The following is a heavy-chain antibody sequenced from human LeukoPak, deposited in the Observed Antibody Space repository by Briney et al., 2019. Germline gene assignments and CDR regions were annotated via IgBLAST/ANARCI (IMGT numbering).Heavy chain of an antibody. Sequence: GGSLRLSCVASGFTFRNFAMSWVRQAPGKGLEWVSAMSGSGAGNTYYADSVKGRFTISRDNSKNTLYLQMNSLRAEDTAIYYCAKREILGGSWYVPDYWGQGTRVTVSS. J-gene: IGHJ4*02. CDR1: GFTFRNFA. CDR2: MSGSGAGNT. CDR3: AKREILGGSWYVPDY. V-gene: IGHV3-23*01. D-gene: IGHD6-13*01.